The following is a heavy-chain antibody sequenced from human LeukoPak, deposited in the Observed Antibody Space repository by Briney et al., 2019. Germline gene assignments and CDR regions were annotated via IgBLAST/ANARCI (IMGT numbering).Heavy chain of an antibody. Sequence: GGSLRLSCAASGFTFSSYWMDWVRQAPGKGLVWVSRIDSDGSSTSYADSVKGRFTISRDNAKNTLYLQMNSLTPEDTAVYYCVRDIATTPVYWGQGALVTVSS. D-gene: IGHD2-15*01. CDR1: GFTFSSYW. CDR2: IDSDGSST. CDR3: VRDIATTPVY. J-gene: IGHJ4*02. V-gene: IGHV3-74*01.